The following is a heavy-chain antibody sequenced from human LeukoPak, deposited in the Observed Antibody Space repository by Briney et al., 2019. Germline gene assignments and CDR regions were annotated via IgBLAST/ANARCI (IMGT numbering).Heavy chain of an antibody. D-gene: IGHD1-26*01. CDR2: IRSKADSYAT. CDR3: PRHPIVGANHVDF. Sequence: GGSLRLSCAASGFTFSGTAMHWVRQASGKGLEGVCRIRSKADSYATAYAASVKGRFTISRVDSKNTAYLQMIILKTADTAVYHPPRHPIVGANHVDFWDRGTLVTVST. CDR1: GFTFSGTA. V-gene: IGHV3-73*01. J-gene: IGHJ4*02.